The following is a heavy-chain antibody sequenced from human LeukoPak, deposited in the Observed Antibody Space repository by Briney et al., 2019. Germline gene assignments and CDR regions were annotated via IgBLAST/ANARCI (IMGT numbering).Heavy chain of an antibody. Sequence: ASVKVSCKASGYTFTSYYMHWVRQAAGQGLEWMGIINPIGGSTSYAQKFQGRVTITRDTSTITVYMELSNLRSEDTAVYACAYSQSSGCVHPFHYWGQGTLVTASS. D-gene: IGHD6-19*01. CDR3: AYSQSSGCVHPFHY. CDR2: INPIGGST. CDR1: GYTFTSYY. V-gene: IGHV1-46*03. J-gene: IGHJ4*02.